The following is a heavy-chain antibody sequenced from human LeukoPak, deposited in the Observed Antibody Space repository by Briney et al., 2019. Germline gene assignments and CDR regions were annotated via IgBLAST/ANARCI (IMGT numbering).Heavy chain of an antibody. CDR2: ISSSSSYI. Sequence: GGSLRLSCVASGFTFSNYSINWVRQAPGKGLEWISLISSSSSYIYYADSVKGRFTISRDNAKNLLYLQMNSLRAEDTAVYYCAPGIAAHWGQGTLVTVSS. J-gene: IGHJ4*02. CDR3: APGIAAH. D-gene: IGHD6-25*01. V-gene: IGHV3-21*06. CDR1: GFTFSNYS.